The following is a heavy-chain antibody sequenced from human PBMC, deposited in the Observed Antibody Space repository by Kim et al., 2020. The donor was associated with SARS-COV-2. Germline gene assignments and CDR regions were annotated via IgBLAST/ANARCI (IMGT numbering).Heavy chain of an antibody. V-gene: IGHV4-39*01. CDR3: ARPEPGLLWFGESPNAFDI. CDR2: IYYSGST. CDR1: GGSISSSSYY. Sequence: SETLSLTCTVSGGSISSSSYYWGWIRQPPGKGLEWIGSIYYSGSTYYNPSLKSRVTISVDTSKNQFSLKLSSVTAADTAVYYCARPEPGLLWFGESPNAFDIWGQGTMVTVSS. J-gene: IGHJ3*02. D-gene: IGHD3-10*01.